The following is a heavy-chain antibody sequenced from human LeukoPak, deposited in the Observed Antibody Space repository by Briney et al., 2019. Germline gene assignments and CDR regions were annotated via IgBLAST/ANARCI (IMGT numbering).Heavy chain of an antibody. V-gene: IGHV3-23*01. J-gene: IGHJ1*01. D-gene: IGHD2-15*01. CDR2: ISGGGSST. CDR1: GFTFSRYA. Sequence: GGSLRLSCAASGFTFSRYAMSWVRQAPGKGLEWVSPISGGGSSTYYAESVKGRFTISRDNSKNTLYLQMNSLRAEDTAVYYCARGSAAGRLVGISGAIGCWGQGTLVSV. CDR3: ARGSAAGRLVGISGAIGC.